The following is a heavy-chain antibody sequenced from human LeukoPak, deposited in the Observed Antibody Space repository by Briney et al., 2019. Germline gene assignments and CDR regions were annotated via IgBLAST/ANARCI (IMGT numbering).Heavy chain of an antibody. Sequence: ASVKVSCKASGYTFTSYGISWVRQAPGQGLEWMGWISVHNGDTNYAQKFQGRVTLTTDTSTSTDYMELRSLRSDDTAVYYCARDPDGDYDFDYWGQGTLVTVSS. J-gene: IGHJ4*02. D-gene: IGHD4-17*01. V-gene: IGHV1-18*01. CDR3: ARDPDGDYDFDY. CDR2: ISVHNGDT. CDR1: GYTFTSYG.